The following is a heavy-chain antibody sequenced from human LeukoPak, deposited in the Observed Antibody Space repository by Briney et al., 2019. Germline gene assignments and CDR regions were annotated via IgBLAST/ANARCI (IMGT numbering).Heavy chain of an antibody. D-gene: IGHD3-22*01. CDR3: ARDLGNYYDTRGDY. J-gene: IGHJ4*02. CDR2: ISSSSSTI. CDR1: GLTVSGYA. V-gene: IGHV3-48*04. Sequence: PGGSLRLSCAASGLTVSGYAMNWVRQAPGKGLEWVSYISSSSSTIYYADSVKGRFTISRDNAKNSLYLQMNSLRAEDTAVYYCARDLGNYYDTRGDYWGQGTLVTVSS.